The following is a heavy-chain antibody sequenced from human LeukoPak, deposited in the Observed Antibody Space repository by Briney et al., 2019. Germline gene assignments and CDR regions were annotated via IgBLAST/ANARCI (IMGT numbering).Heavy chain of an antibody. J-gene: IGHJ4*02. V-gene: IGHV3-48*04. CDR2: IGISSGPL. CDR3: ARAKGYTSSYSFDY. CDR1: GFTFNNYA. Sequence: PGGSLRLSCAASGFTFNNYAMNRVRQTPGGRLEWVSFIGISSGPLLYADSVKGRFTISRDNAKASVYLQMNRLRAEDTAVYYCARAKGYTSSYSFDYWGQGILVTVSS. D-gene: IGHD3-10*01.